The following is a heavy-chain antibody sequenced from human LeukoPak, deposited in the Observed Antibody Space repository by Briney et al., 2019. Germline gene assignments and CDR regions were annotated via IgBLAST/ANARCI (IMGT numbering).Heavy chain of an antibody. J-gene: IGHJ4*02. D-gene: IGHD4-11*01. CDR2: IYHSGST. V-gene: IGHV4-38-2*02. Sequence: AETLSLTCTVSGYSISSGYYWGWIRQPPGKGLEWIGSIYHSGSTYYNPSLKSRVTISVDTSKNQFSLKLSSVTAADTAVYYCARAATVTTPFIRYFDYWDQGTLVTVSS. CDR3: ARAATVTTPFIRYFDY. CDR1: GYSISSGYY.